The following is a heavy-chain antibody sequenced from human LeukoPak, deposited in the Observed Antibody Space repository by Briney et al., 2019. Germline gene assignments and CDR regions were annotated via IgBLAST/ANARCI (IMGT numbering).Heavy chain of an antibody. V-gene: IGHV4-59*12. Sequence: SETLSLTCTVSGGSISSYYWSWIRQPPGKGLEWIGYIYYSGSTNYNPSLKSRVTISVDTSKNQFSLKLSSVTAADTAVYYCARDSLDIVVVPAAMGGWFDPWGQGTLVTVSS. D-gene: IGHD2-2*01. J-gene: IGHJ5*02. CDR3: ARDSLDIVVVPAAMGGWFDP. CDR1: GGSISSYY. CDR2: IYYSGST.